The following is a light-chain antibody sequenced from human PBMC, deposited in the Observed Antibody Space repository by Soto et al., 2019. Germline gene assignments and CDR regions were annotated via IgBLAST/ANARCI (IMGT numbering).Light chain of an antibody. V-gene: IGLV1-40*01. CDR2: ANN. J-gene: IGLJ1*01. Sequence: QSVLTQPPSVSGAPGQRVTISCTGSSSNIGAGYDVHWYQQLPGAAPKLLIYANNNRPSGVPDRFSGSKSDTSASLAITGLQAEDEADYYCQSYDSSLSRYYVFGTGTKVTVL. CDR1: SSNIGAGYD. CDR3: QSYDSSLSRYYV.